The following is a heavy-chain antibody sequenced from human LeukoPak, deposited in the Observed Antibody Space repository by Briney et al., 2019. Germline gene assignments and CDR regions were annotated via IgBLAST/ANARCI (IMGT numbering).Heavy chain of an antibody. CDR3: ARERTYYYGMDV. CDR2: ISSSSSYI. CDR1: GFTFSSYS. Sequence: PGGSLRLSCAASGFTFSSYSMNWVRQAPGKGLEWVSSISSSSSYIYYADSVKGRFTISRDNAKNSLYLQMNSLRAEDTAVYYCARERTYYYGMDVWGQGTTVTVSS. J-gene: IGHJ6*02. V-gene: IGHV3-21*01.